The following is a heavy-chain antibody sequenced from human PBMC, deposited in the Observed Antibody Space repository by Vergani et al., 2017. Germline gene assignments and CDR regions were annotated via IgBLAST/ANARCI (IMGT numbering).Heavy chain of an antibody. J-gene: IGHJ6*03. CDR3: AREGVGYCSSTSCPGSMDV. Sequence: EVQLVESGGGLVQPGGSLRLSCAASGLTFSSYEMNWVRQAPGKGMEWVSYISSSGSTIYYADSVKGRFTISRDNAKNSLYLQMNSLRAEDTAVYYWAREGVGYCSSTSCPGSMDVWGKGTTVTVSS. CDR2: ISSSGSTI. V-gene: IGHV3-48*03. CDR1: GLTFSSYE. D-gene: IGHD2-2*01.